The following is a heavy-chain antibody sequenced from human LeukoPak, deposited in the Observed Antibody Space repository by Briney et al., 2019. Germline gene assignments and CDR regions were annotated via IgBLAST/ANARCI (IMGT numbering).Heavy chain of an antibody. Sequence: SETLSLTCTGSGGSISSYYWSWIRQPPGKGLEWIGYIYYSGSTNYNPSLKSRVTISVDTSKNQFSLKLSSVTAADTAVYYCARAVNHGGIATAPAADYWGQGTLVTVSS. CDR3: ARAVNHGGIATAPAADY. CDR1: GGSISSYY. J-gene: IGHJ4*02. V-gene: IGHV4-59*12. D-gene: IGHD6-13*01. CDR2: IYYSGST.